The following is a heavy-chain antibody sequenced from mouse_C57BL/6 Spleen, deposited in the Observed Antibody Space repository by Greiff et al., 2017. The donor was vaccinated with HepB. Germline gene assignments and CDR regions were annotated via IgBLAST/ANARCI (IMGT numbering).Heavy chain of an antibody. CDR1: GFTFSSYG. Sequence: VQLKESGGDLVKPGGSLKLSCAASGFTFSSYGMSWVRQTPDKRLEWVATISSGGSYTYYPDSVKGRFTISRDNAKNTLYLQMSSLKSEDTAMYYCASEDGDYYAMDYWGQGTSVTVSS. J-gene: IGHJ4*01. V-gene: IGHV5-6*01. D-gene: IGHD2-3*01. CDR3: ASEDGDYYAMDY. CDR2: ISSGGSYT.